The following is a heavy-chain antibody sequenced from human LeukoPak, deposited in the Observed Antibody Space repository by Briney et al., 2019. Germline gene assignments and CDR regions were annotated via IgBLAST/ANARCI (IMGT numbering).Heavy chain of an antibody. CDR2: INHSGNT. CDR3: ARGKVTRDWYFDL. Sequence: SETLSLTCTVYGGSFSDFHWSWIRLPPGKGLEWVGEINHSGNTNYNPSLKSRVTISIDTSKNQFSLKLSSVTAADTAVYYCARGKVTRDWYFDLWGRGTLVTVSS. CDR1: GGSFSDFH. V-gene: IGHV4-34*01. D-gene: IGHD4-17*01. J-gene: IGHJ2*01.